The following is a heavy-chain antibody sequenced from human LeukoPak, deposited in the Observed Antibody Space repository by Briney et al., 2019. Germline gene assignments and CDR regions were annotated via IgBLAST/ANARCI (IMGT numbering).Heavy chain of an antibody. V-gene: IGHV3-23*01. CDR2: ISGSGGST. CDR3: AKDGHTTVTTLFDP. D-gene: IGHD4-17*01. Sequence: GGSLRLSCAASGFTFSSYAMSWVRKPPGKGLEWVSAISGSGGSTYYADSVKGRFTISRDNSKNTLYLQMNSLRAEDTAVYYCAKDGHTTVTTLFDPWGQGTLVTVSS. J-gene: IGHJ5*02. CDR1: GFTFSSYA.